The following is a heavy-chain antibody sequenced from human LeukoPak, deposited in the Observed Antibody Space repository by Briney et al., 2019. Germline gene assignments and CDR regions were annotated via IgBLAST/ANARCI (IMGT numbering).Heavy chain of an antibody. V-gene: IGHV3-23*01. CDR1: GFTFSNYA. CDR3: ARGPPGAYCGGDCYSVIDY. J-gene: IGHJ4*02. D-gene: IGHD2-21*02. Sequence: GGSLRLSCAASGFTFSNYAMSWVRQAPGKGLEWVSGISGSGGSTYYADSVGRFSISRDNSKNTLYLQMNSLRAEDTAVYYCARGPPGAYCGGDCYSVIDYWGQGTLVTVSS. CDR2: ISGSGGST.